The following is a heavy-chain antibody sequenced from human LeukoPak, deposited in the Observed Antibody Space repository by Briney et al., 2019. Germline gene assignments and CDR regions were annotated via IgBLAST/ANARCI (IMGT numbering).Heavy chain of an antibody. CDR1: GYTFTSYD. CDR3: ARPGRQWEPYFFAY. Sequence: ASVKVSCKASGYTFTSYDINWVRQATGQGLEWMGWMNPNSGNTGYAQKFQGRVTMTRNTSISTAYMELSSLRSEDTAVYYCARPGRQWEPYFFAYWGQGTLVAVSS. J-gene: IGHJ4*02. D-gene: IGHD1-26*01. CDR2: MNPNSGNT. V-gene: IGHV1-8*01.